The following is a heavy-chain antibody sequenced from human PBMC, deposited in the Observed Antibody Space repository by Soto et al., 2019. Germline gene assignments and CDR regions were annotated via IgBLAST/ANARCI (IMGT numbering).Heavy chain of an antibody. J-gene: IGHJ4*02. CDR1: GDSISRSSHY. CDR2: IYYSGST. V-gene: IGHV4-31*03. CDR3: ARAPDY. Sequence: PSETLSLTCSVSGDSISRSSHYWGWIRQHPGKGLEWIGYIYYSGSTYYNPSLKSRVTISVDTSKNQFSLKLSSVTAADTAVYCARAPDYWGQGTLVTVSS.